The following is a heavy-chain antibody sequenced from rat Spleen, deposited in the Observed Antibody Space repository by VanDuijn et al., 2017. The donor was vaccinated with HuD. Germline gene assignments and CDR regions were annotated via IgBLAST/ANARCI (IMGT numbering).Heavy chain of an antibody. D-gene: IGHD1-12*02. CDR3: TTHYDGSYPFTY. J-gene: IGHJ3*01. CDR1: GCTFSDYN. V-gene: IGHV5-7*01. Sequence: EVQRVESGGGLVQPGRSLKLSCAASGCTFSDYNMAWVRQSPKKGLGWVATVIYDGSSTYYRDAVKGRFTISRDNAKSTLYLQMDSLRSEDTATYYCTTHYDGSYPFTYWGQGTLVTVSS. CDR2: VIYDGSST.